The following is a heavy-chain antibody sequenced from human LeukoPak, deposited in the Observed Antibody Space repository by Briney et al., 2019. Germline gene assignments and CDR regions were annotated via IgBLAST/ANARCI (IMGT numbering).Heavy chain of an antibody. D-gene: IGHD3-22*01. CDR1: GFTFSSYA. J-gene: IGHJ4*02. CDR3: AKVPMIVVVMIDY. V-gene: IGHV3-23*01. Sequence: GGTLRLSCAVSGFTFSSYAMSWVRQAPGKGLEWVSDISDSGCSTYYADSVKRRFTISRDNSKNTLYLQMNSLGAEDTAVYYCAKVPMIVVVMIDYWGQGTVVTVSS. CDR2: ISDSGCST.